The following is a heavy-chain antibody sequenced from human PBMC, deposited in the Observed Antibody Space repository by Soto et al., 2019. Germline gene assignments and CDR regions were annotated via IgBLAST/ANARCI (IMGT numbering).Heavy chain of an antibody. CDR2: IYWNEDK. Sequence: GSGPTLVNPTQTLTLTCTFSGFSLSTNGVGVGWIRQPPGKALDWLALIYWNEDKRYSPSLKSRLTITKDTSKKQVVLTMTNMDSVHTATYYCVHTYDVSSGSSGRTYAMDVWGQGTTGSVSS. CDR3: VHTYDVSSGSSGRTYAMDV. V-gene: IGHV2-5*01. D-gene: IGHD3-3*01. J-gene: IGHJ6*02. CDR1: GFSLSTNGVG.